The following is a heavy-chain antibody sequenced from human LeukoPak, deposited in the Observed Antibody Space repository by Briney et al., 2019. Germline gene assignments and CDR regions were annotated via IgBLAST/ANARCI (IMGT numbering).Heavy chain of an antibody. D-gene: IGHD6-13*01. J-gene: IGHJ6*03. CDR1: GFTFSRYW. V-gene: IGHV3-7*01. CDR2: IKQDGSEK. CDR3: AREYSSPPDYYMDV. Sequence: GGSLRLSCAASGFTFSRYWMSWVRQAPGKGLEWVANIKQDGSEKDYVDSVKGRFTISRDNAKNSLYLQMNSLRAEDTAVYYCAREYSSPPDYYMDVWGKGTTVTVSS.